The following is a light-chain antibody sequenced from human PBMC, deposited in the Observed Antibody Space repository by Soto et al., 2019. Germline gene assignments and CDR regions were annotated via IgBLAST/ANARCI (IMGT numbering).Light chain of an antibody. V-gene: IGKV1D-16*01. J-gene: IGKJ4*01. CDR1: QDIGSC. CDR2: DPS. Sequence: DIQMTQSPPSLSSSVGDRVTITCRASQDIGSCLAWYQQKPGKAPTSLIYDPSNFQAAAPSRSSGSECGTDFTLTISGLQPEDSATYDCEQYNSCPLNFGGGTMVEIK. CDR3: EQYNSCPLN.